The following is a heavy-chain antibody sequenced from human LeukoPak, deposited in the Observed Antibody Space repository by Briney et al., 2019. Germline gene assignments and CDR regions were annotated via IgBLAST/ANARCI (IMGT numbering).Heavy chain of an antibody. Sequence: GGSLRLSCAASGFTFSSYGMRWVRQAPGKGLEWVAVIWYDGSNKYYTDSVKGRFTISRDNSKNTLYLQMNSLRAEDTAVYYCASGYYYDSSGYYYPLYFDYWGQGTLVTVSS. CDR3: ASGYYYDSSGYYYPLYFDY. D-gene: IGHD3-22*01. CDR2: IWYDGSNK. V-gene: IGHV3-33*01. CDR1: GFTFSSYG. J-gene: IGHJ4*02.